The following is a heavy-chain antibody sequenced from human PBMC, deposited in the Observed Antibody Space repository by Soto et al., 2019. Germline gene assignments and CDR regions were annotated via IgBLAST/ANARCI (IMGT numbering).Heavy chain of an antibody. Sequence: GGSLILSCAASGFTFSSYSMSWVRQAPGKGLEWVSAISGSGGSTYYADSVKGRFTISRDNSKNTLYLQMNSLRAEDTAVYYCAKAHDYSNYADFDYWGQGTLVTVSS. D-gene: IGHD4-4*01. J-gene: IGHJ4*02. CDR1: GFTFSSYS. CDR3: AKAHDYSNYADFDY. V-gene: IGHV3-23*01. CDR2: ISGSGGST.